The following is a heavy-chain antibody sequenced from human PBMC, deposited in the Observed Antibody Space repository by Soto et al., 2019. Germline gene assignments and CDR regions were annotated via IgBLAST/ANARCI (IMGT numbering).Heavy chain of an antibody. CDR3: ASLSGRSSSLLEYYYYGMDV. CDR1: GGTFSSYA. Sequence: QVQLVQSGAEVKKPGSSVKVSCKASGGTFSSYAISWVRQAPGQGLEWMGGIIPIFGTANYAQKFQGRVTITADESTSTAYMELSSLRSEDTAAYYCASLSGRSSSLLEYYYYGMDVWGQGTTVTVSS. CDR2: IIPIFGTA. V-gene: IGHV1-69*01. J-gene: IGHJ6*02. D-gene: IGHD6-6*01.